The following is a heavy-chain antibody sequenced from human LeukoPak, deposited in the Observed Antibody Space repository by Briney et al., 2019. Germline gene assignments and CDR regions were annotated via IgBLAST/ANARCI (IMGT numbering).Heavy chain of an antibody. D-gene: IGHD3-9*01. CDR1: GYTFTSYG. Sequence: GASVKVSCKASGYTFTSYGISWVRQAPGQGLEGMGWISAYNGNTNYAQKLQGRVTMTTDTSPSTAYMELRSLRSDDTAVYYCAKAIHFDWLLYPWFDYWGQGTLVTVSS. V-gene: IGHV1-18*04. CDR2: ISAYNGNT. J-gene: IGHJ4*02. CDR3: AKAIHFDWLLYPWFDY.